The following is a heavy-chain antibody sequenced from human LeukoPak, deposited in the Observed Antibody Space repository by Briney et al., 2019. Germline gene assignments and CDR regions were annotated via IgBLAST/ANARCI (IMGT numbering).Heavy chain of an antibody. Sequence: GGSLRLSCVASGFNFPIYAMGWVRQAPGKGLEWVSTISDTAFYTYYADSVKGRFTISRDNSRNTLYLQMHSLRAEDTAVYYCAKDWSAMPAAYFQHWGQGTLVTVSS. D-gene: IGHD2-2*01. J-gene: IGHJ1*01. CDR2: ISDTAFYT. V-gene: IGHV3-23*01. CDR1: GFNFPIYA. CDR3: AKDWSAMPAAYFQH.